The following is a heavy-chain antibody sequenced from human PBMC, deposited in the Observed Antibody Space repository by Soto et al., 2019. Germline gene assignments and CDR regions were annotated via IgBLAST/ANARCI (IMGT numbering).Heavy chain of an antibody. Sequence: QVQLQESGPGLVKPSGTLSLTCAVSGGSISSSNWWSWVRQPPGKGLERSGEIYHSGSTNYNPSLKSPVTIPVDKPKNQFSRKLSSVTAADTAVYYCARDPGVGATTWGQGTLVTVSS. CDR2: IYHSGST. CDR1: GGSISSSNW. CDR3: ARDPGVGATT. V-gene: IGHV4-4*02. D-gene: IGHD1-26*01. J-gene: IGHJ4*02.